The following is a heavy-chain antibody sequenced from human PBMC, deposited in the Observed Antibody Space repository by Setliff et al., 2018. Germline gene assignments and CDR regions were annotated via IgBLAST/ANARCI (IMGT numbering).Heavy chain of an antibody. V-gene: IGHV3-7*01. CDR3: ARRWGPDYCSGGTCFFDY. CDR1: GFTFSNYW. J-gene: IGHJ4*02. Sequence: PGGSLRLSCAASGFTFSNYWMSWVRQAPGKGLEWVANIKEDGSEKYYMDSVKGRFTMSRDNAKNSLYLQMNSLRAEDTAIYYCARRWGPDYCSGGTCFFDYWGQGTLVTVSS. CDR2: IKEDGSEK. D-gene: IGHD2-15*01.